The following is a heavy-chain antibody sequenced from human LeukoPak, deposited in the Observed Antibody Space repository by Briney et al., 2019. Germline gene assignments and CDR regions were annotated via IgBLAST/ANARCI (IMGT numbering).Heavy chain of an antibody. D-gene: IGHD2-2*01. CDR3: ARVVGYCSRTSCQNFDY. Sequence: GGSLRLSCAASGFTFSDYYMSWIRQAPGKGLEWVSSISSSSSYIYYADSVKGRFTISRDNAKNSLYLQMNSLRAEDTAVYYCARVVGYCSRTSCQNFDYWGQGTLVTVSS. V-gene: IGHV3-11*06. CDR2: ISSSSSYI. J-gene: IGHJ4*02. CDR1: GFTFSDYY.